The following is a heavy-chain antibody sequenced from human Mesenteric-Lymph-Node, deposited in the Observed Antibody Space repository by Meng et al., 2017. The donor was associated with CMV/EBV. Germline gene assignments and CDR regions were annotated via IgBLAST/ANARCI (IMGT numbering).Heavy chain of an antibody. CDR3: AHRQEGVQPFDY. V-gene: IGHV2-5*02. CDR1: FSPSTSGVT. CDR2: IYWDDDK. J-gene: IGHJ4*02. D-gene: IGHD3-16*01. Sequence: FSPSTSGVTVGWSRQPPGKALEWLALIYWDDDKRYSPSLKSRLTITKDTSRRQVVLTMTNMDPVDTATYYCAHRQEGVQPFDYWGPGTLVTVSS.